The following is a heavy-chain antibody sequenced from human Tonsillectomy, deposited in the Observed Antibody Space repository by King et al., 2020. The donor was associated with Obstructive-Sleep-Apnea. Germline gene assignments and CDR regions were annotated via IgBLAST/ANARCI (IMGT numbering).Heavy chain of an antibody. CDR2: IYTSEST. CDR3: ARDHPSIGELSTH. Sequence: VQLQESGPGLVKPSETLSLTCTVSGGSISSYYWSWIRQPAGKGLEWIGRIYTSESTKYNPSLKSRVTMSVDTSKNQFSLKLSSVTAADTAVYYCARDHPSIGELSTHWGQGTLVTVSS. V-gene: IGHV4-4*07. CDR1: GGSISSYY. D-gene: IGHD3-10*01. J-gene: IGHJ4*02.